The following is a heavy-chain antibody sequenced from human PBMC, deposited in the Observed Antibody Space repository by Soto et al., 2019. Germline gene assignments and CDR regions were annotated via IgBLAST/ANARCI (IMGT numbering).Heavy chain of an antibody. CDR2: ITHGGST. J-gene: IGHJ6*02. CDR1: GGSLSAYS. V-gene: IGHV4-34*01. CDR3: ARARFDSWSHIYYGLDV. D-gene: IGHD3-3*01. Sequence: PSETLSLTCGVYGGSLSAYSWTWLRQSPGKGLEWIGEITHGGSTDYNPALKSRLVVSVDTSKNQFSLRVTSVTAADAAVYFCARARFDSWSHIYYGLDVWGQGTTVTVSS.